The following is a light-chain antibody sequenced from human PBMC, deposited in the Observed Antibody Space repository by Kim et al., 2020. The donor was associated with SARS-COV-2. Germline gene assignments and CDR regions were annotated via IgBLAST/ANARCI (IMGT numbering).Light chain of an antibody. V-gene: IGKV3-11*01. CDR1: QSIRAY. CDR3: QQRSNWLT. J-gene: IGKJ4*01. Sequence: SLSQGDTATLSCRASQSIRAYLAWYQQKPGQAPRLLIYEASKRATGIPAKFSGSGSGTDFTLTISGLESEDFAVYFCQQRSNWLTFGGGTKVDIK. CDR2: EAS.